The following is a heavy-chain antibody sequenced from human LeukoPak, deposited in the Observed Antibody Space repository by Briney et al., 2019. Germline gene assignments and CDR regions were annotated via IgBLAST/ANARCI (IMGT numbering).Heavy chain of an antibody. Sequence: PGGSLRLSCAASGFTFSSYSMNWVRQAPGKGLEWVSSISSSSSYIYYADSVKGRFTISRDNAKNSLYLQMNSLRAEDTAVYYCARDPWSAAATSGYSGQGTLVTVSS. CDR2: ISSSSSYI. V-gene: IGHV3-21*01. CDR3: ARDPWSAAATSGY. CDR1: GFTFSSYS. D-gene: IGHD6-13*01. J-gene: IGHJ4*02.